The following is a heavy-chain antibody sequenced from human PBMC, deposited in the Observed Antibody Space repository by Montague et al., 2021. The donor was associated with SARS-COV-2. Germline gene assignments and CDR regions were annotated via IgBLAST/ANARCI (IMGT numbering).Heavy chain of an antibody. J-gene: IGHJ3*02. CDR1: GFTFSSYA. CDR2: ISYDGSNK. D-gene: IGHD5-24*01. V-gene: IGHV3-30*04. CDR3: ARDPDGYYEDGAFDI. Sequence: SLRLSCAASGFTFSSYAMHWVRQAPGKGLEWVAVISYDGSNKYYLDSVKGRFTISRDNSKNTLYLQMNSLRAEDTAVYYCARDPDGYYEDGAFDIWGQGTMVTVSS.